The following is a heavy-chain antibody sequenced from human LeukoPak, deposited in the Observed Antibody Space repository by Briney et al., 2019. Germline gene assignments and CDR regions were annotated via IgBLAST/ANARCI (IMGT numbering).Heavy chain of an antibody. J-gene: IGHJ4*02. D-gene: IGHD3-9*01. V-gene: IGHV1-2*02. CDR2: INPKNGGT. CDR3: AREADILTGYYKY. CDR1: GYTFTDYY. Sequence: ASVKVSCKASGYTFTDYYMHWVRQAPGQGLEWMGLINPKNGGTYYAQKYQGRVTMTRDTSISTAYMELSSLVSDDTAAYYCAREADILTGYYKYWGQGTLVTVSS.